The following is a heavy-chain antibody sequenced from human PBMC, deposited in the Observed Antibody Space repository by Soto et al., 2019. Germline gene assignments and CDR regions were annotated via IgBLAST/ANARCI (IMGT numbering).Heavy chain of an antibody. Sequence: SETLSLTCTVSGGSISSYYWSWIRQPPGKGLEWIGYIYYSGSTNYNPSLKSRVTISVDTSKNQFYLKLSSVTAADTAVYYCASFSADVLTGYYKGPNDFAFDIWGQGTMVTVSS. CDR1: GGSISSYY. CDR2: IYYSGST. V-gene: IGHV4-59*01. J-gene: IGHJ3*02. CDR3: ASFSADVLTGYYKGPNDFAFDI. D-gene: IGHD3-9*01.